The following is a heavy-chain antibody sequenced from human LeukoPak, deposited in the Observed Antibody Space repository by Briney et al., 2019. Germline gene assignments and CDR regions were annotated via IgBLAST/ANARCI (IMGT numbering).Heavy chain of an antibody. V-gene: IGHV1-8*01. J-gene: IGHJ5*02. CDR2: MNPNSGNT. CDR1: GYTFNTYD. Sequence: ASVKVSCKASGYTFNTYDINWVRQATGQGLEWLGWMNPNSGNTGYAQKFQGRVTMTSNTSISTAYMELSSLRSEDTAVYYGARLNCGGDCRGQHGANYWFDPWGQGTLVTVSS. D-gene: IGHD2-21*02. CDR3: ARLNCGGDCRGQHGANYWFDP.